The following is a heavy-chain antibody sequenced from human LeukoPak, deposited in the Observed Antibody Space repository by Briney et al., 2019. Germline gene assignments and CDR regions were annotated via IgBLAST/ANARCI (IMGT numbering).Heavy chain of an antibody. CDR2: INHSGST. D-gene: IGHD2-2*01. V-gene: IGHV4-34*01. J-gene: IGHJ6*03. CDR3: ARGRRYCSSTSCYHPYYYMDV. CDR1: GGSFSGYY. Sequence: SETLSLTCAVYGGSFSGYYCSWIRQPPGKGLEWIGEINHSGSTNYNPSLKSRVTISVDTSKNQFSLKPSSVTAADTAVYYCARGRRYCSSTSCYHPYYYMDVWGKWTTVTVSS.